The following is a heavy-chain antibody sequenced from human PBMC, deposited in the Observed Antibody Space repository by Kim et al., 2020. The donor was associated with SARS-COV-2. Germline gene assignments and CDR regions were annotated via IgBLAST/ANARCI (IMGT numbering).Heavy chain of an antibody. CDR1: GGSISSGGYY. Sequence: SETLSLTCTVSGGSISSGGYYWSWIRQHPGKGLEWIGYIYYSGSTYYNPSLKSRVTISVDTSKNQFSLKLSSVTAADTAVYYCARDPDHYGDYYYGMDVWGQGTTVTVSS. V-gene: IGHV4-31*03. CDR2: IYYSGST. CDR3: ARDPDHYGDYYYGMDV. D-gene: IGHD4-17*01. J-gene: IGHJ6*02.